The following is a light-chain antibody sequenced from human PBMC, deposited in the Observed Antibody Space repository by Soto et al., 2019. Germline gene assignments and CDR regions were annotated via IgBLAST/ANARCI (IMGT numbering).Light chain of an antibody. CDR2: AAS. CDR1: QNIDRY. CDR3: QQSYSTLTLS. V-gene: IGKV1-39*01. Sequence: DIQMTQSPASLSASVGDRVTITCRASQNIDRYLNWYQQKPGKAPKLLIYAASSLQSGVTARFSGIGSGTDFTLTISSLQPEDFATYYCQQSYSTLTLSFGGGTKVAIK. J-gene: IGKJ4*01.